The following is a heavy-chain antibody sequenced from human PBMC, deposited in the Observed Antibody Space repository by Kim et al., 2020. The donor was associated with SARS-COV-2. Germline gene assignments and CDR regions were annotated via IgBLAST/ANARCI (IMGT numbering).Heavy chain of an antibody. V-gene: IGHV1-3*01. CDR3: ARGTGYSSPVDF. CDR2: IHAGDGNT. Sequence: ASVKVSCKASGYTFTRNTIHWLRQAPGQRLEWLGWIHAGDGNTEYSQRFQGRVIFTRDTSASTAYMELTSLRSEDTAVYYCARGTGYSSPVDFWGQGTLV. D-gene: IGHD6-19*01. J-gene: IGHJ4*02. CDR1: GYTFTRNT.